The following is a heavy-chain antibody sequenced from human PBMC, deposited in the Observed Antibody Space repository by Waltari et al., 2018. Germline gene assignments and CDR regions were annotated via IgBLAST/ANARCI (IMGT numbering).Heavy chain of an antibody. CDR3: ARGRGMVRGRREAYYYYYMDV. D-gene: IGHD3-10*01. Sequence: QVQLQQWGAGLLKPSETLSLTCAVYGGSFSGYYWSWIRQPPGQGLEWIGEINHSGSTNYNPSLKSRVTISVDTSKNQFSLKLSSVTAADTAVYYCARGRGMVRGRREAYYYYYMDVWGKGTTVTVSS. CDR2: INHSGST. CDR1: GGSFSGYY. V-gene: IGHV4-34*01. J-gene: IGHJ6*03.